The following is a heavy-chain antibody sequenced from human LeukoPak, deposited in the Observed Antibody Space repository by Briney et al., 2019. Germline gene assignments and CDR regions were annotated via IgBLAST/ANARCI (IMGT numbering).Heavy chain of an antibody. CDR3: ARGYDFWSGSATPRGAFDI. Sequence: GASVKVSCKASGYTFTSYDINWVRQATGQGLEWMGWMNPNSGNTGYAQKFQGRVTMTRNTSISTAYMELSSLRSDDTAVYYCARGYDFWSGSATPRGAFDIWGQGTMVTVSS. CDR2: MNPNSGNT. V-gene: IGHV1-8*01. CDR1: GYTFTSYD. D-gene: IGHD3-3*01. J-gene: IGHJ3*02.